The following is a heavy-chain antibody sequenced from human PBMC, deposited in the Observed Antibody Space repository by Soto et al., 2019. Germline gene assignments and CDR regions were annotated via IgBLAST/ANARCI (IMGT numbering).Heavy chain of an antibody. Sequence: PSETLSLTCTVSGDSISSYYWSWIRQPPGKGLEWIGYIFYSVSTSYNPSLKSRVTISVDTPKNQVSLKLSSVTAADTAVYYCARTYDDSGPNSGGYGFDIWGQGTMVTVSS. CDR2: IFYSVST. J-gene: IGHJ3*02. CDR1: GDSISSYY. CDR3: ARTYDDSGPNSGGYGFDI. D-gene: IGHD3-22*01. V-gene: IGHV4-59*01.